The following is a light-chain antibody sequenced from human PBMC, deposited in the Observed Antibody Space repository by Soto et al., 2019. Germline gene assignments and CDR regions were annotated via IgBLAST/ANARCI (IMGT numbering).Light chain of an antibody. CDR2: KAS. J-gene: IGKJ1*01. CDR3: QQYNSYSWT. Sequence: DIQMAQSNSPPSASVGDRVTITCRASQSISSWLAWYQQKPGKAPKLLIYKASSLESGVPSRFSGSGSGTEFTLTISSLQPDDFATYYCQQYNSYSWTFGQGTKVDIK. CDR1: QSISSW. V-gene: IGKV1-5*03.